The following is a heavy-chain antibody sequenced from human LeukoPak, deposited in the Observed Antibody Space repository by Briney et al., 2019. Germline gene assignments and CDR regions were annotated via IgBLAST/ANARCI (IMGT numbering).Heavy chain of an antibody. CDR3: ARADYGGNSAGFDY. CDR1: GGTFSSYA. Sequence: GASVKVSCKASGGTFSSYAISWVRQAPGQGLEWMGGIIPIFGTANYAQKFQGRVTITTDESTSTAYMELSSLRSEDTAMYYCARADYGGNSAGFDYWGQGTLVTVSS. J-gene: IGHJ4*02. V-gene: IGHV1-69*05. CDR2: IIPIFGTA. D-gene: IGHD4-23*01.